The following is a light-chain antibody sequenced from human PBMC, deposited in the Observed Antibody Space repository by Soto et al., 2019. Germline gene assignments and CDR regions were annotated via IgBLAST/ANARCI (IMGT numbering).Light chain of an antibody. CDR3: QQYGTSPPVT. CDR1: QSVSSSY. V-gene: IGKV3-20*01. J-gene: IGKJ5*01. CDR2: DAS. Sequence: EIVLTQSPGTLSLSPGERATLSCRASQSVSSSYLAWYQQKPGQAPRLLIYDASNRATGIPDRFSGSGSGTDFTLTISRLEPDDFAVYYCQQYGTSPPVTFGQGTRLELK.